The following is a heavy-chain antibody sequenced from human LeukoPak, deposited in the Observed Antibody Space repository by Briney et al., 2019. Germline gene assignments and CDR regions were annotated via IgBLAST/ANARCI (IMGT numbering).Heavy chain of an antibody. CDR3: ARSRYFDWSSSPPYYFDY. Sequence: AASVKVSCKASGYTFSKYGISWVRQAPGQGLEWMGWINTYTGDTDSAQKVRGRLTVTTDSATSTAYMELRSLTSDDTAVYYCARSRYFDWSSSPPYYFDYWGLGTVVTVSS. CDR2: INTYTGDT. J-gene: IGHJ4*02. D-gene: IGHD3-9*01. CDR1: GYTFSKYG. V-gene: IGHV1-18*01.